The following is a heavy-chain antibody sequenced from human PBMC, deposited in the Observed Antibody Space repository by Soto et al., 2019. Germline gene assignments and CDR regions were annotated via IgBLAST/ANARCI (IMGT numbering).Heavy chain of an antibody. Sequence: QVTVKESGPVLVKPTETLTLTCTVSGFSLGNAGLGVSWIRQPPGKALEWLAHIFSNDEKSYSTSLKSRLTTSKDTSKSTVVLTMTNMDPVDTATYYCASTYSTSWYWFDPWGQGTLVTVSS. D-gene: IGHD6-13*01. CDR3: ASTYSTSWYWFDP. J-gene: IGHJ5*02. V-gene: IGHV2-26*04. CDR2: IFSNDEK. CDR1: GFSLGNAGLG.